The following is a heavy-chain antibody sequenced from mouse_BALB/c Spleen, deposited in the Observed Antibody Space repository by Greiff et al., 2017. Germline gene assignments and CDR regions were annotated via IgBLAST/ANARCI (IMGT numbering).Heavy chain of an antibody. Sequence: QVQLKESGPGLVAPSQSLSITCTVSGFSLTSYGVHWVRQPPGKGLEWLGVIWAGGSTNYNSALMSRLSISKDNSKSQVFLKMNSLQTDDTAMYYGAREEDYYGSSLWFAYWGQGTLVTVSA. CDR3: AREEDYYGSSLWFAY. CDR1: GFSLTSYG. V-gene: IGHV2-9*02. J-gene: IGHJ3*01. CDR2: IWAGGST. D-gene: IGHD1-1*01.